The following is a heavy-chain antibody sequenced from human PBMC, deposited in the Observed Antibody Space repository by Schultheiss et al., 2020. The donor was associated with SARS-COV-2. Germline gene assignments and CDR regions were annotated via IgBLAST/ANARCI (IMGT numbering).Heavy chain of an antibody. Sequence: SETLSLTCTVSGGSIRSSSYYWGWIRQPPGKGLEWIGSIYYSGSTYYNPSLKSRVTISVDTSKNQFSLKLSSVTAADTAVYYCARDGKLHPMDVWGKGTTVTVSS. J-gene: IGHJ6*03. CDR1: GGSIRSSSYY. V-gene: IGHV4-39*02. D-gene: IGHD1-7*01. CDR2: IYYSGST. CDR3: ARDGKLHPMDV.